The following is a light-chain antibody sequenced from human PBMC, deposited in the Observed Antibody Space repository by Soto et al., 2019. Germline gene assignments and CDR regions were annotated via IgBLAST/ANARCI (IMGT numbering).Light chain of an antibody. V-gene: IGKV1-39*01. Sequence: DIQMTQSPSPLSASVGDRVTITCRASQNIDNFLNWYQQRPGKAPKLLIYDASNLYSGVPSRFSGSGSGTDFTLTIIRLQPEDFATYYCQQSHRTPRTFGPGTKVDIK. CDR1: QNIDNF. CDR2: DAS. J-gene: IGKJ1*01. CDR3: QQSHRTPRT.